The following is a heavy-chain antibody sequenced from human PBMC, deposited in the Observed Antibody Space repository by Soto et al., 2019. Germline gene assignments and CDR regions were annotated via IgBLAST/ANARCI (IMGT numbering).Heavy chain of an antibody. D-gene: IGHD2-2*01. CDR3: TTDDLGSTSSFDP. CDR1: GFTFSNAW. CDR2: IKSKTDGGTT. V-gene: IGHV3-15*01. Sequence: KSGGSLRLSCAASGFTFSNAWMSWVRQAPGKGLEWVGRIKSKTDGGTTDYAAPVKGRFTISRDDSKNTLYLQMNSLKTEDTAVYYCTTDDLGSTSSFDPWGQGTLVTVSS. J-gene: IGHJ5*02.